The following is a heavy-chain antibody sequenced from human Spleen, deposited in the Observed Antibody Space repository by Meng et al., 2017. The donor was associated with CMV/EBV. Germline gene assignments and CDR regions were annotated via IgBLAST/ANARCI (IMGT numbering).Heavy chain of an antibody. CDR3: ARRVVGARHFDY. CDR2: IYHSESN. V-gene: IGHV4-4*02. J-gene: IGHJ4*02. CDR1: GGGMSRSDW. Sequence: CASAGGGMSRSDWWKWVRRPPRKGMEWIGEIYHSESNDYDPSLKSRVTISVDKSKNKFSLEVSSVTDADTAVYYCARRVVGARHFDYWGQGTLVTVSS. D-gene: IGHD3-3*01.